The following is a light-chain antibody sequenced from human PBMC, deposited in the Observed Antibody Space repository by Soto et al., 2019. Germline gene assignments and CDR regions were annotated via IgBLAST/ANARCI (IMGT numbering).Light chain of an antibody. Sequence: EIVLTQSPPTLSLSPGERATLSCRASQSVSSYLAWYQHKPGQAPRLLIYDASNRATGIPARFSGSGSGTDFTLTISRLEPEDFAVYYCLHRYNWPLTFGGGTKVEIK. CDR2: DAS. V-gene: IGKV3-11*01. J-gene: IGKJ4*01. CDR1: QSVSSY. CDR3: LHRYNWPLT.